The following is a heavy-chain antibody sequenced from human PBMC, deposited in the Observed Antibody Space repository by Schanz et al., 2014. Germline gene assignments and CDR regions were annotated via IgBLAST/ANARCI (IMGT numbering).Heavy chain of an antibody. J-gene: IGHJ6*03. CDR1: GYTFTSYG. CDR2: ISAYNGHT. V-gene: IGHV1-18*01. CDR3: ASGEARVTSSGVVIVPMNV. Sequence: QGQLVQSGAEVKKPGASVKVSCKASGYTFTSYGITWVRQAPGQGLEWMGWISAYNGHTTYAQKFQGRVTMTTDTSTSTAYMELSSLRSEDTAVFFCASGEARVTSSGVVIVPMNVWGKGTTVIVSS. D-gene: IGHD3-3*01.